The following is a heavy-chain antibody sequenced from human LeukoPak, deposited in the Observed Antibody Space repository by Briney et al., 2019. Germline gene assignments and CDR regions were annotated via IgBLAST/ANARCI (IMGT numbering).Heavy chain of an antibody. CDR1: GFTFSSYS. CDR3: ARALQNSNYYYYGMDV. CDR2: SSSSSSYI. Sequence: GGSLRLSCSASGFTFSSYSMNWVRQAPGKGLEWVSSSSSSSSYIYYADSVKGRFTISRDNAKNSLYLQMNSLRAEDTAVYYCARALQNSNYYYYGMDVWGQGTTVTVSS. D-gene: IGHD4-23*01. J-gene: IGHJ6*02. V-gene: IGHV3-21*01.